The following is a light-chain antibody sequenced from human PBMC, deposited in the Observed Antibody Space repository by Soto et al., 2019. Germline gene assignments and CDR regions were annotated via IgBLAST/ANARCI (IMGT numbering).Light chain of an antibody. CDR1: QSISSW. Sequence: MQVTQGTSTVPASLGNILTITCRASQSISSWLAWYQQRPGKAPKLLIYKASTLKSGVPSRFSGSGSGTEFNLTISRLQPDDCAAYYCHHSISYSEAFGEGTKVDIK. CDR2: KAS. J-gene: IGKJ1*01. V-gene: IGKV1-5*03. CDR3: HHSISYSEA.